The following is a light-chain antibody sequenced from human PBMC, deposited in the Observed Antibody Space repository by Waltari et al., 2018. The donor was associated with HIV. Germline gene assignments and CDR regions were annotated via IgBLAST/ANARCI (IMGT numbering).Light chain of an antibody. J-gene: IGLJ2*01. Sequence: QSALTQPASVSGSPGQSITISCTGITTDVSSSNLVSWYQHHPGKAPKLMIFEVDKRPSGVSNRFSGSKSGNTASLTSSWLQAEDEADYYCCSYASSGTFVVFVGGTNLTVL. CDR1: TTDVSSSNL. V-gene: IGLV2-23*02. CDR3: CSYASSGTFVV. CDR2: EVD.